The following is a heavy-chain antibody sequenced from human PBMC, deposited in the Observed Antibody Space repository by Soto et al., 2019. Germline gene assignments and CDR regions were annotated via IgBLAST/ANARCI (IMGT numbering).Heavy chain of an antibody. CDR2: INSDGSST. V-gene: IGHV3-74*01. J-gene: IGHJ6*02. CDR3: ARDRSYSLDV. CDR1: GSTFSNDW. Sequence: EVQLVESGGGLLQPGGSLRLSCAVSGSTFSNDWMHWVRQAPGKGLVWVSHINSDGSSTNYADFVMGRFTIARDNAKNTVYLQMNSLRAEDTAVYYCARDRSYSLDVWGQGTTVTVSS.